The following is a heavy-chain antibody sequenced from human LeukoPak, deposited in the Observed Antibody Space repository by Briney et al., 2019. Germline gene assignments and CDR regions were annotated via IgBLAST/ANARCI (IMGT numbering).Heavy chain of an antibody. CDR1: GGTFSSYA. J-gene: IGHJ5*02. V-gene: IGHV1-69*01. Sequence: GASVKVSCKASGGTFSSYAISWVRQAPGQGLEWMGGIIPIFGTANYAQKFQGRVTITADESTSTAYMELSSLGSEDTAVYYCARVLGAYCGGDCYSRWFDPWGQGTLVTVSS. CDR2: IIPIFGTA. CDR3: ARVLGAYCGGDCYSRWFDP. D-gene: IGHD2-21*02.